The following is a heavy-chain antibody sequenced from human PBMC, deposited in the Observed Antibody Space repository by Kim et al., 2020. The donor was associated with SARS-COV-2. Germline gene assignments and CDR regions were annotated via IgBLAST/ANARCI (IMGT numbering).Heavy chain of an antibody. CDR2: IYYSGST. V-gene: IGHV4-59*01. Sequence: SETLSLTCTVSGGSISSYYWSWIRQPPGKGLEWSGYIYYSGSTNYNPSLKSRVTISVDTSKNQFSLKLSSVTAADTAVYYCARERYDFWSGYYYYYYGM. J-gene: IGHJ6*01. CDR1: GGSISSYY. CDR3: ARERYDFWSGYYYYYYGM. D-gene: IGHD3-3*01.